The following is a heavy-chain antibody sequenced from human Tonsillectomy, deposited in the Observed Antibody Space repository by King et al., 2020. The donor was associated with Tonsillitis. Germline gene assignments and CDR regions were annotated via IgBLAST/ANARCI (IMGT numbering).Heavy chain of an antibody. D-gene: IGHD3-22*01. CDR2: IKSKTDGGTT. CDR1: GFTFSNAW. V-gene: IGHV3-15*01. CDR3: TTLRYYYDSSGSYYYYGMDV. J-gene: IGHJ6*02. Sequence: VQLVESGGGLVKPGGSLRLSCAASGFTFSNAWMSWVRQAPGKGLEWVGRIKSKTDGGTTDYAAPVKGRFTISRDDSKNTLYLQINSLKTEDTAVYYCTTLRYYYDSSGSYYYYGMDVWGQGTTVTVSS.